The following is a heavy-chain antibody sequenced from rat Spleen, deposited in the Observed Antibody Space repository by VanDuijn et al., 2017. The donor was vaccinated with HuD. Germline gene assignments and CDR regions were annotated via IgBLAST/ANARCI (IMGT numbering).Heavy chain of an antibody. CDR2: ISYDGSST. Sequence: EVQLVESGGGLVQPGRSLKLSCAASGFTFSDYNIAWVRQAPTKGLEWVTTISYDGSSTYYRASVKGRFTISRDNAKTTLYLQMDSLRSEDTATYFCAREAGLPFHYFDYWGQGVMVTVSS. D-gene: IGHD1-4*01. V-gene: IGHV5-7*01. CDR1: GFTFSDYN. CDR3: AREAGLPFHYFDY. J-gene: IGHJ2*01.